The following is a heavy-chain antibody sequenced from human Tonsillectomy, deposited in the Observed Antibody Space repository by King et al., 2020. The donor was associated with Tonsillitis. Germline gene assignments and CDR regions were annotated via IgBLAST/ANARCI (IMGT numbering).Heavy chain of an antibody. D-gene: IGHD6-13*01. V-gene: IGHV4-59*08. CDR2: IYYSGST. Sequence: QLQESGPGLVKPSETLSLTCTVSGGSISSYYWSWIRQPPGKGLEWIGYIYYSGSTNYSPSLKSRVTISVDTSKNQFSLKLSSVTAADTAVYYCARLYSSLNYYYYYMDVWGKGTTVTVSS. CDR3: ARLYSSLNYYYYYMDV. J-gene: IGHJ6*03. CDR1: GGSISSYY.